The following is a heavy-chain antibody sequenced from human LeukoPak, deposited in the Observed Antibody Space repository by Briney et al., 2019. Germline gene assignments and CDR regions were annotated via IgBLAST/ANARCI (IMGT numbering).Heavy chain of an antibody. V-gene: IGHV4-39*07. Sequence: SETLSLTCTVSGGSISSSSYYWGWIRQPPGKGLEWIGSIYYSGSTYYNPSLKSRVTISVDTSKNQFSLKLNSVTPEDTAVYYCARDHDILTGYQIDYWGQGTLVTVSS. CDR2: IYYSGST. CDR1: GGSISSSSYY. CDR3: ARDHDILTGYQIDY. D-gene: IGHD3-9*01. J-gene: IGHJ4*02.